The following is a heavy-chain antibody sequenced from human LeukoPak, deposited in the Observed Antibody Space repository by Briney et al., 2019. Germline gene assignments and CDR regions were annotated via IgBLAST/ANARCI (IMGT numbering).Heavy chain of an antibody. Sequence: PGGSLRLSCAASAFTFSRSAMSWARQAPGKGLEWVSVISGGGGITNYADSVKGRFTISRDNSNNTLSLQMNSLRVEDTAVYYCAKGGSTVTTEDVVDYWGQGTLVTVSS. J-gene: IGHJ4*02. V-gene: IGHV3-23*01. CDR1: AFTFSRSA. CDR3: AKGGSTVTTEDVVDY. D-gene: IGHD4-17*01. CDR2: ISGGGGIT.